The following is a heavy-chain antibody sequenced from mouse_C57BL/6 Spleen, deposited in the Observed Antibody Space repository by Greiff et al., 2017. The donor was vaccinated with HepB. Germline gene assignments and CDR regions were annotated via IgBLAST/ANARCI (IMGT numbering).Heavy chain of an antibody. D-gene: IGHD1-1*01. J-gene: IGHJ2*01. Sequence: VQLQQSGAELAKPGASVKLSCKASGYTFTEYTIHWVKQRSGQGLEWIGWFYPGSGRIKYNEKFKDKATLTADKSASTVYMELIILTSEDSAVYFCARHEEVYYFYYFDYWGQGTTLTVSS. CDR1: GYTFTEYT. CDR2: FYPGSGRI. CDR3: ARHEEVYYFYYFDY. V-gene: IGHV1-62-2*01.